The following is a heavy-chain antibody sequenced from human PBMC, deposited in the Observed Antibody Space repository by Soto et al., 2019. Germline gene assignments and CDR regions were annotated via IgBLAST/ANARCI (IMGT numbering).Heavy chain of an antibody. CDR2: IVVGSGNT. J-gene: IGHJ6*02. V-gene: IGHV1-58*01. Sequence: ASVKVSCKASGFTFTSSALQWVRQARGQRLEWIGWIVVGSGNTNYEQKFQERVTITRDMSTSTAYMELSSLRSEDTAVYYCAADQYYDSWGYYYYGMDVWGQGTTVTVSS. CDR1: GFTFTSSA. D-gene: IGHD3-22*01. CDR3: AADQYYDSWGYYYYGMDV.